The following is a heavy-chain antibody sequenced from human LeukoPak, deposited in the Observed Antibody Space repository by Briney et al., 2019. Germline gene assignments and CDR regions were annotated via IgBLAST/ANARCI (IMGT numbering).Heavy chain of an antibody. V-gene: IGHV3-23*01. CDR3: TKRVKYGGTWDHFAD. Sequence: GGSLRLTCAASGFTFDNYRMSWVRQAPGKGLEWVSTVNADGGNTYYADSVKGRFTISRDNSKSTLILQMNSLRVEDTALYYCTKRVKYGGTWDHFADWGQGTLVTVSS. J-gene: IGHJ4*02. CDR2: VNADGGNT. D-gene: IGHD1-26*01. CDR1: GFTFDNYR.